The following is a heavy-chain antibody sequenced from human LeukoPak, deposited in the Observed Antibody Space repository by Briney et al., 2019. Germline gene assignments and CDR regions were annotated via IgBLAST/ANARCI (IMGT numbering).Heavy chain of an antibody. D-gene: IGHD4-11*01. Sequence: GGSLRLSCAASGFTFSSYGMHWVRQAPGKGLEWVAFIRYDGSNKYYADSVKGRFTISRDNSKNTLYLQMNSLRAEDTAVYYCARDLRLQSRMFDPWGQGTLVTVSS. CDR1: GFTFSSYG. CDR3: ARDLRLQSRMFDP. CDR2: IRYDGSNK. V-gene: IGHV3-30*02. J-gene: IGHJ5*02.